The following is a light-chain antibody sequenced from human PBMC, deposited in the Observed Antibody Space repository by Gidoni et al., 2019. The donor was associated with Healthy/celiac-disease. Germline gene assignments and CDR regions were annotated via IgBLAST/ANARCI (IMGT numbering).Light chain of an antibody. V-gene: IGKV1-39*01. CDR2: AAS. Sequence: DIQMTQSPSSLSASVGDRVTITCRAIQSISSYLNWYQQKPGKAPKLLIYAASSLQSGVPSRFSGSGSGTDFTLTISSLQPEDFATYYCQQSYSTLHTFGQGTKLEIK. CDR1: QSISSY. CDR3: QQSYSTLHT. J-gene: IGKJ2*01.